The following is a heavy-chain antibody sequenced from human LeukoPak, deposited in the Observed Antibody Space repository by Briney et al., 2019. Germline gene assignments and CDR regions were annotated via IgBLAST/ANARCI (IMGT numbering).Heavy chain of an antibody. CDR2: LSGSSGIT. CDR3: ARAQVLATRHLDH. J-gene: IGHJ4*02. CDR1: GFSFIDYS. V-gene: IGHV3-23*01. D-gene: IGHD4/OR15-4a*01. Sequence: GGSLRLSCAASGFSFIDYSMKWVRQVPGKGLQWVSILSGSSGITFDADSVKGRFTISRDNSKNTVYLQMNSLRADDTAIYYCARAQVLATRHLDHWGQGTLVTVSS.